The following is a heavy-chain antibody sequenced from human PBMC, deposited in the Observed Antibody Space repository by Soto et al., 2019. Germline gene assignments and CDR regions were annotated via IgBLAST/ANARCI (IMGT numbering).Heavy chain of an antibody. CDR2: IRNRANSYTT. CDR1: GFTFSDHY. V-gene: IGHV3-72*01. D-gene: IGHD5-18*01. CDR3: VRVGSGYNSDY. J-gene: IGHJ4*02. Sequence: EVQLVESGGGLVQPGGSLRLSWAASGFTFSDHYMDWVRQAPGKGLEWVGRIRNRANSYTTEYAASVKGRFTMSRDDTLYLQMNSLKPEDTAVYSCVRVGSGYNSDYWGQGTLVTVSS.